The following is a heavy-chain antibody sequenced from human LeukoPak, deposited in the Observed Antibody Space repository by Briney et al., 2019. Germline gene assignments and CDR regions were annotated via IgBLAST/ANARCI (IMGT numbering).Heavy chain of an antibody. CDR3: ARARYCTNGVCDEYFQH. Sequence: RASVKVSCKASGYTFTDYYMHWVRQAPGQGLEWMGRINPNSGGTNYAQTFQGRVTMTRDTSISTAYMELSRLRSDDTAVYYCARARYCTNGVCDEYFQHWGQGTLVTVSS. D-gene: IGHD2-8*01. V-gene: IGHV1-2*06. CDR1: GYTFTDYY. CDR2: INPNSGGT. J-gene: IGHJ1*01.